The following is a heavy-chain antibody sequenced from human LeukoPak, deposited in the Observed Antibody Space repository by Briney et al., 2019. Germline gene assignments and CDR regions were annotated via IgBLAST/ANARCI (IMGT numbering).Heavy chain of an antibody. J-gene: IGHJ4*02. CDR3: ATVSHSSGWSDY. CDR2: INAGNGNT. Sequence: ASVKVSCKASGYTFTSYGISWVRQAPGQRLEWMGWINAGNGNTKYSQKFQGRVTITRDTSASTAYMELSSLRSEDTAVYYCATVSHSSGWSDYWGQGTLVTVSS. CDR1: GYTFTSYG. D-gene: IGHD6-19*01. V-gene: IGHV1-3*01.